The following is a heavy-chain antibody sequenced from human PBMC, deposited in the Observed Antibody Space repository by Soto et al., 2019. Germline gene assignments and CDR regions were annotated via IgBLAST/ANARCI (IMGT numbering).Heavy chain of an antibody. CDR3: ARDLPYSSSWWEGFYGMDV. Sequence: LSLTCTVSGGSISSYYWSWIRQPPGKGLEWIGYIYYSGSTNYNPSLKSRVTISVDTSKNQFSLKLSSVTAADTAVYYCARDLPYSSSWWEGFYGMDVWGQGTTVTVSS. V-gene: IGHV4-59*01. D-gene: IGHD6-13*01. CDR2: IYYSGST. CDR1: GGSISSYY. J-gene: IGHJ6*02.